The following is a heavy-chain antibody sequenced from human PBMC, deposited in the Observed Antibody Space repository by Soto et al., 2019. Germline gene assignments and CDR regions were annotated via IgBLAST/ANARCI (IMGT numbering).Heavy chain of an antibody. D-gene: IGHD5-12*01. CDR2: VNSDGSNT. Sequence: EVQLVESGGGLIQPGGSLRLSCVASGFTFNNYWVNWVRQAPGEGLVWVSRVNSDGSNTNYADSVKGRFTISRDNAKNTLYLQMNSLRAEDTAVHYCVRAGDGYNRPYDHWGQGSLVTVSS. V-gene: IGHV3-74*01. CDR1: GFTFNNYW. CDR3: VRAGDGYNRPYDH. J-gene: IGHJ4*02.